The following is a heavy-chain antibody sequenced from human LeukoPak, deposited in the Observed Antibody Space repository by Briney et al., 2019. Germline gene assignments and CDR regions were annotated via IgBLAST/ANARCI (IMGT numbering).Heavy chain of an antibody. J-gene: IGHJ6*02. D-gene: IGHD3-16*02. CDR2: IYYSGST. Sequence: SETLSLTCTVSGGSISSSSYYWGWIRQPPGKGLEWIGSIYYSGSTYYNPSLKSRVTISVDTSKNQFSLKLSSVTAADTAVYYCATDMITFGGVIRGTYGMDVWGQGTTVTVSS. V-gene: IGHV4-39*07. CDR3: ATDMITFGGVIRGTYGMDV. CDR1: GGSISSSSYY.